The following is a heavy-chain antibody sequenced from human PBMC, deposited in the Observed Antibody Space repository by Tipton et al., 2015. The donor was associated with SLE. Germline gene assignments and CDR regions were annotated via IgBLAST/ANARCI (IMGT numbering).Heavy chain of an antibody. D-gene: IGHD4-23*01. V-gene: IGHV4-34*01. CDR2: INHSGST. J-gene: IGHJ6*02. Sequence: LSLTCAVYGGSFSGYYWSWIRQPPGKGLEWIGEINHSGSTNYNPSLKSRVTISVDTSKNQFSLKLSSVTAADTAVYYCARGIVVTPGYYYYGMDVWGQGP. CDR1: GGSFSGYY. CDR3: ARGIVVTPGYYYYGMDV.